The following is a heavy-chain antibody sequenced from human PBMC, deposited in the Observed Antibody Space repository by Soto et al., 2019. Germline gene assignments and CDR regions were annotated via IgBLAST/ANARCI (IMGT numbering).Heavy chain of an antibody. J-gene: IGHJ4*02. V-gene: IGHV4-59*01. Sequence: SETLSLTCTVSGGSISSYYWSWIRQPPGKGLEWIGYIYYSGSTNYNPSLKSRVTISVDTSKNQFSLKLSSMTAADTAVYYCARGVGRGWNYYDSSGYPDCWGQGTLVTVS. D-gene: IGHD3-22*01. CDR1: GGSISSYY. CDR2: IYYSGST. CDR3: ARGVGRGWNYYDSSGYPDC.